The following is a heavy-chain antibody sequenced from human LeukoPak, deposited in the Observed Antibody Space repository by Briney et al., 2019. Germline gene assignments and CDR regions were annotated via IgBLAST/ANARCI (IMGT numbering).Heavy chain of an antibody. CDR1: GGSFSGYY. CDR2: ISHIGST. J-gene: IGHJ3*02. CDR3: ARPCISMVRGNFDI. D-gene: IGHD3-10*01. Sequence: SETLSLTCAVYGGSFSGYYWSWIRQPPGKGLEWIGEISHIGSTNYNPSLKSRVTISVDTSKNQFSLKLSSVTAADTAVYYCARPCISMVRGNFDIWAKGQWSPSLQ. V-gene: IGHV4-34*01.